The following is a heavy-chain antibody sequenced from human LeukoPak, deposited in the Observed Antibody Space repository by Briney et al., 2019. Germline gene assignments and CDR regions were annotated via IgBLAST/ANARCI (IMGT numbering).Heavy chain of an antibody. Sequence: PGGSLRLSCAASGFTFNSYWMSWVRQAPGKGLEGVANIKQDGSEKYYEDSVKGRITISRGNAKNSLYQQKHRPGAPATAVYLFAVGDRLGHWGEGTLVTVSS. J-gene: IGHJ4*02. CDR1: GFTFNSYW. V-gene: IGHV3-7*01. CDR3: AVGDRLGH. CDR2: IKQDGSEK. D-gene: IGHD3-16*01.